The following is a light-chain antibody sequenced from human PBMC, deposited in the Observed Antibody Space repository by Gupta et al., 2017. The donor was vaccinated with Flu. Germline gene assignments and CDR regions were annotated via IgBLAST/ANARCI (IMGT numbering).Light chain of an antibody. CDR1: SSEIGGYNY. CDR3: SSYASNDNFWV. V-gene: IGLV2-8*01. Sequence: VTISCAGTSSEIGGYNYVSWYQQRRGEAPKIIIYQVTKPPSGVHDRFSGSKSGNAALLTVSRLQPEDEADYYCSSYASNDNFWVFGGGTKLTVL. CDR2: QVT. J-gene: IGLJ3*02.